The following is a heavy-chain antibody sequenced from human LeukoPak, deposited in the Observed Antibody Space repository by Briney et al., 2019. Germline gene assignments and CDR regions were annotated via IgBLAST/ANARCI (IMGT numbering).Heavy chain of an antibody. V-gene: IGHV3-23*01. CDR3: ARSGSYAYFDY. CDR1: GFTFSIYA. D-gene: IGHD1-26*01. J-gene: IGHJ4*02. Sequence: GGSLRLSCAASGFTFSIYAMSWVRQAPGKGLEWVSAISGSGGTAFYADSVKGRFTISRDNAKNSLYLQMNSLRAEDTAVYYCARSGSYAYFDYWGQGTLVTVSS. CDR2: ISGSGGTA.